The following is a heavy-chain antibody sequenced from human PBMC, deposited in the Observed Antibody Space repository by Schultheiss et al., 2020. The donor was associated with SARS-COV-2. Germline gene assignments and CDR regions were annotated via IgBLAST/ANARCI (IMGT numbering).Heavy chain of an antibody. Sequence: SETLSLTCTVSGGSISSYYWSWIRQPAGKGLEWIGSIYTSGSTNYNPSLKSRVTISVDTSKNQFSLKLSSVTAADTAVYYCARPAFYSSRDGYFNLWGRGTLVTVSS. J-gene: IGHJ2*01. D-gene: IGHD6-13*01. CDR3: ARPAFYSSRDGYFNL. CDR1: GGSISSYY. V-gene: IGHV4-4*07. CDR2: IYTSGST.